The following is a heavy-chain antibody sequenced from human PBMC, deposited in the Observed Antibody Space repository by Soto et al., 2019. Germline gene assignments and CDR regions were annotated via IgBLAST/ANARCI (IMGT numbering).Heavy chain of an antibody. Sequence: SVKVSCKASGGTFSSYAISWVRQAPGQGLEWMGGIIPIFGTANYAQKFQGRVTITADESTSTAYMELSSLRSEDTAVYFCARDHYSSSSPNYFDSWGQGTLVTVSS. CDR3: ARDHYSSSSPNYFDS. V-gene: IGHV1-69*13. J-gene: IGHJ4*02. CDR2: IIPIFGTA. CDR1: GGTFSSYA. D-gene: IGHD6-6*01.